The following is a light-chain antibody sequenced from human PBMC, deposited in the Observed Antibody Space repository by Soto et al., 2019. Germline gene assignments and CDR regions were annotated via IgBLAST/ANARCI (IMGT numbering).Light chain of an antibody. J-gene: IGLJ2*01. CDR1: SSDVGGYNN. Sequence: QSALTQPASVSGSPGQSITISCTGTSSDVGGYNNVSWYQQHPGKAPKLMIYDVSNRPSGVSDRFSGSKSGNTASLTISGLQAEDEADYYCSSYTSSSTSVVFGGGTKLTVL. CDR2: DVS. V-gene: IGLV2-14*01. CDR3: SSYTSSSTSVV.